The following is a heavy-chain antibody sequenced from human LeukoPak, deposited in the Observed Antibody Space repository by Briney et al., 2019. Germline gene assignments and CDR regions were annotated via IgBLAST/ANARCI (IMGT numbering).Heavy chain of an antibody. CDR1: GFTFSSYS. V-gene: IGHV3-21*04. D-gene: IGHD6-19*01. Sequence: GGSLRLSCAASGFTFSSYSMNWVRQAPGKGLEWVSSISSSSSYIYYADSVKGRFTISRDNAKNSLYLQMNSLRAEDTAVYYCAKTPPVAGTGHSDYWGQGTLVTVSS. CDR3: AKTPPVAGTGHSDY. J-gene: IGHJ4*02. CDR2: ISSSSSYI.